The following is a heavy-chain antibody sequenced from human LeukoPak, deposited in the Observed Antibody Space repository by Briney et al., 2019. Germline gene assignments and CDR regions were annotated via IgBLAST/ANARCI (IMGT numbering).Heavy chain of an antibody. Sequence: GGSLRLSCAASGFTFSSYGMHWVRQAPGKGLEWVAFIRYDGSNKYYADSVKGRFTVSRDNSKKTLYVQMNSLRAEDTAVYYCAKDRDKYDFWSGYPLDGFDIWGQGTMVTVSS. D-gene: IGHD3-3*01. CDR3: AKDRDKYDFWSGYPLDGFDI. CDR2: IRYDGSNK. V-gene: IGHV3-30*02. CDR1: GFTFSSYG. J-gene: IGHJ3*02.